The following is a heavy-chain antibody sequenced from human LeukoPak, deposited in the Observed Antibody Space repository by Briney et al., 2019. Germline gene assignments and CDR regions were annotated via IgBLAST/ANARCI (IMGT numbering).Heavy chain of an antibody. CDR3: ARDQQGDGYCTNGVCPDPPFDY. CDR1: GFPFSSYG. Sequence: QPGGSLRLSCAASGFPFSSYGMGWVRPAPGKGLEWVSGISGGGATTYYADSVKGRFTISRDNSKNTLHLDMSSLRAEDTAVYYCARDQQGDGYCTNGVCPDPPFDYWGQGTLVTVSS. J-gene: IGHJ4*02. V-gene: IGHV3-23*01. CDR2: ISGGGATT. D-gene: IGHD2-8*01.